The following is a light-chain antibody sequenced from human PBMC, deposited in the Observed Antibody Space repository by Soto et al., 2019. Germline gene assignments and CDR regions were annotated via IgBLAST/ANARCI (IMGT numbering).Light chain of an antibody. Sequence: DIQMTQSPSSLSASVGDRVTITCRATQSIYTYLSWYQQKPGKAPKLLISAASSLQSGVPSRFSGSGSGTEFTLTISSLQPEDFATYYCLQHNGYPRVTFGQGTRLENK. CDR1: QSIYTY. J-gene: IGKJ5*01. CDR3: LQHNGYPRVT. CDR2: AAS. V-gene: IGKV1-17*01.